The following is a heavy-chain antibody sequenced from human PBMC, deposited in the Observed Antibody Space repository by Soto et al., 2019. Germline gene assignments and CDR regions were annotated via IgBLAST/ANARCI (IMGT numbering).Heavy chain of an antibody. CDR2: IYSDGSNK. CDR3: ARNEISRSSWSAGLFDP. J-gene: IGHJ5*02. D-gene: IGHD6-6*01. V-gene: IGHV3-33*01. Sequence: QVQLVEAGGGVVQHGRSLRLSCVVSGFTFSSYGMHWVRQAPGKGLEWVALIYSDGSNKYYADSVKGGFTISRDNSKKTVYLEMNSERVDDAGIYSCARNEISRSSWSAGLFDPWGQGPVVTVSS. CDR1: GFTFSSYG.